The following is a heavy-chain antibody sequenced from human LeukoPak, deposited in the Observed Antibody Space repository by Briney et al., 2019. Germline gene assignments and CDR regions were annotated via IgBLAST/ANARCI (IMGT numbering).Heavy chain of an antibody. Sequence: SETLSLNCSVSGGSMISTNYYWAWIRQPPGKGLEWIGRIYTSGSTNYNPSLKSRVTISVDTSKNQFSLKLSSVTAADTAVYYCARVRYQLLGIYYYYYMDVWGKGTTVTISS. V-gene: IGHV4-61*02. J-gene: IGHJ6*03. CDR3: ARVRYQLLGIYYYYYMDV. CDR1: GGSMISTNYY. D-gene: IGHD2-2*01. CDR2: IYTSGST.